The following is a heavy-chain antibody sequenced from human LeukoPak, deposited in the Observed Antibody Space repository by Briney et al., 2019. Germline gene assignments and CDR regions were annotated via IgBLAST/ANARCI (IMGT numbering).Heavy chain of an antibody. V-gene: IGHV3-53*01. CDR1: GFTVSSNY. CDR3: AKDVRYYDSSGQGDY. J-gene: IGHJ4*02. Sequence: GGSLRLSCAASGFTVSSNYMSWVRQAPGKGLEWVSVIYSGGSTYYADSVKGRFTISRDNSKNTLYLQMNSLRAEDTAVYYCAKDVRYYDSSGQGDYWGQGTLVTVSS. D-gene: IGHD3-22*01. CDR2: IYSGGST.